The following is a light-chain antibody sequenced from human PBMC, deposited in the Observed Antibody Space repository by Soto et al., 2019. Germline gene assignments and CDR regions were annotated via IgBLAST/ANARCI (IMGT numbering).Light chain of an antibody. CDR3: QQYNTYPLT. J-gene: IGKJ4*01. Sequence: DIQMTQSPSTLSASVGDRVTITCRASQSISTWLAWYQQKPGKAPKLLIYKASSLEGGVPSRFGGSGSGTLFNITISSLHPDDLVTYYCQQYNTYPLTFGGGTTVDIK. CDR1: QSISTW. V-gene: IGKV1-5*03. CDR2: KAS.